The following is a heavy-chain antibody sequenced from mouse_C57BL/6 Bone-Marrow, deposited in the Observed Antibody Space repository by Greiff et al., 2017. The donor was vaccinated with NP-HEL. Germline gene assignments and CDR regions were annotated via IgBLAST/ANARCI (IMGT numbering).Heavy chain of an antibody. CDR1: GFTFSSYA. CDR3: TRGGYGSRYYYAMDY. V-gene: IGHV5-9-1*02. J-gene: IGHJ4*01. D-gene: IGHD1-1*01. Sequence: VVESGEGLVKPGGSLKLSCAASGFTFSSYAMSWVRQTPEKRLEWVAYISSGGDYIYYADTVKGRFTISRDNARNTLYLQMSSLKSEDTAMYYCTRGGYGSRYYYAMDYWGQGTSVTVSS. CDR2: ISSGGDYI.